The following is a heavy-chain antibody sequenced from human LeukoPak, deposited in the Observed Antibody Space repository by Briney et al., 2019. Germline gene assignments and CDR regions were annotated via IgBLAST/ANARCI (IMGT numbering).Heavy chain of an antibody. CDR2: IIPMFGTA. Sequence: SVKVSCKASGGTFGSYAISWVRQAPGQGLEWMGGIIPMFGTANYAQKFQGRVTITADESTSTAYMELSSLRSEDTAVYYCARPQEYYDFWSGYYLFDYWGQGTLVTVSS. D-gene: IGHD3-3*01. CDR3: ARPQEYYDFWSGYYLFDY. J-gene: IGHJ4*02. V-gene: IGHV1-69*01. CDR1: GGTFGSYA.